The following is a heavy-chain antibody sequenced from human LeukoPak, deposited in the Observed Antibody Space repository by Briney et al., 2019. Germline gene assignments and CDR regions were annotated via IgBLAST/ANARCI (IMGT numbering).Heavy chain of an antibody. CDR1: GFTFSSYE. CDR2: ISSSGSTI. D-gene: IGHD2-21*02. J-gene: IGHJ4*02. CDR3: AREWYCGGDCYSAFDY. V-gene: IGHV3-48*03. Sequence: PGGSLRLSCAASGFTFSSYEMNWVRQAPGKGLEWVSYISSSGSTIYYADSVKGRFTISRDNAKNSLYLKMNSLRAEDTAVYYCAREWYCGGDCYSAFDYWGQGTLVTVSS.